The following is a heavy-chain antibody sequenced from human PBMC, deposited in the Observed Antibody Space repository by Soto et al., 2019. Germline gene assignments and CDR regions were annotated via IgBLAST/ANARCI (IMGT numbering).Heavy chain of an antibody. J-gene: IGHJ6*02. CDR2: IYPGDSDT. D-gene: IGHD3-22*01. CDR3: ARVPYYDSSGYYTKHYYYYGMDV. CDR1: GYSFTSYW. Sequence: PGESLKISCKGSGYSFTSYWIGWVRQMPGKGLEWMGIIYPGDSDTRYSPSFQGQVTISADKSISTAYLQWGSLKASDTAMYYCARVPYYDSSGYYTKHYYYYGMDVWGQGTTVTVSS. V-gene: IGHV5-51*01.